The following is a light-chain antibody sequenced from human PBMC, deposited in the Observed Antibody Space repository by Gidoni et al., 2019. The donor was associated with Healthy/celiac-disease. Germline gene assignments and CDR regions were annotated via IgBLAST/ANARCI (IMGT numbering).Light chain of an antibody. Sequence: EIVLTQSPGPLSLSPGERATLSCRASQSVSSSYLAWYQQKPGQAPRPLIYGASSRATGIPDRFSGSGSGTDFTLTISRLEPEDFAVYYCQQYGSSRTFGQGTKVEIK. CDR3: QQYGSSRT. V-gene: IGKV3-20*01. J-gene: IGKJ1*01. CDR1: QSVSSSY. CDR2: GAS.